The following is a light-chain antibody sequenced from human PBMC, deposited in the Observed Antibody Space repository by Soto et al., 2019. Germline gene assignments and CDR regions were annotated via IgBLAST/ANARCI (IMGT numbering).Light chain of an antibody. V-gene: IGLV2-14*01. J-gene: IGLJ1*01. Sequence: QSALTQPASVSGSPGQSITISCTGTFSDVGSYNYVSWYQQYPGKAPQLMIYEVSNRPSGVSNRFSGSKSGNTASLTISGLQAEDEADYYCSSYTSSSTYVFGTGTKLTVL. CDR1: FSDVGSYNY. CDR2: EVS. CDR3: SSYTSSSTYV.